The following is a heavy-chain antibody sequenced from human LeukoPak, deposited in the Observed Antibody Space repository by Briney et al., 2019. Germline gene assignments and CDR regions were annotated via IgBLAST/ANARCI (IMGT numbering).Heavy chain of an antibody. D-gene: IGHD6-19*01. V-gene: IGHV3-23*01. Sequence: GGSLTLSCAVSGFSVSRFGMSWVRQAPGKGLEWISAISVDGEFAYYADSVKGRFIISRDNSKNTLYLQMSSLRAEDTAVYYCAQGYSSGWYPYWGQGSLVSVSS. J-gene: IGHJ4*02. CDR3: AQGYSSGWYPY. CDR1: GFSVSRFG. CDR2: ISVDGEFA.